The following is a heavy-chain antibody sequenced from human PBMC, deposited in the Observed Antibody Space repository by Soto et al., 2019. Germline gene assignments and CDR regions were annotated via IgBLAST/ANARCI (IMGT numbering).Heavy chain of an antibody. V-gene: IGHV3-23*01. CDR1: GFTFSSYA. Sequence: GGSLRLSCAASGFTFSSYAMSWVRQAPGKGLEWVSAISGSGGSTYYADSVKGRFTISRDNSKNTLYLQMNSLRAEDTAVYYCAKDQAYCSSTSCYIDYWGQGTLVTVSS. D-gene: IGHD2-2*02. CDR2: ISGSGGST. CDR3: AKDQAYCSSTSCYIDY. J-gene: IGHJ4*02.